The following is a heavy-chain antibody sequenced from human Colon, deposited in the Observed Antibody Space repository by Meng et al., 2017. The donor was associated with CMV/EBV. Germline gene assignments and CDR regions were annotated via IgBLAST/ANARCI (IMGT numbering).Heavy chain of an antibody. CDR1: SVSSGDYY. D-gene: IGHD3-3*01. CDR2: IYYSGRT. V-gene: IGHV4-30-4*01. Sequence: SVSSGDYYWTWIRQPPGKGLEWIGYIYYSGRTDYNPSFKGRLTTSVDAYKNQFSLKLSSVTAADTAVYYCARTLPVWSGYNRNYFDPWGQGTLVTVSS. J-gene: IGHJ5*02. CDR3: ARTLPVWSGYNRNYFDP.